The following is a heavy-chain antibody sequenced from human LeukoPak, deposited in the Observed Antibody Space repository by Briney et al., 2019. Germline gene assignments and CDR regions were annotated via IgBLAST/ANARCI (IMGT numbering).Heavy chain of an antibody. Sequence: SETLSLTCTVSGGSISSGDYYWSWIRQPPGKGLEWIGYIYYSGSTYYNPSLKSRVTISVDTSKNQFSLKLSSVTAADTAMYYCARVDLGYCSGGSCLNWFDPWGQGTLVTVSS. J-gene: IGHJ5*02. CDR2: IYYSGST. V-gene: IGHV4-30-4*01. CDR1: GGSISSGDYY. CDR3: ARVDLGYCSGGSCLNWFDP. D-gene: IGHD2-15*01.